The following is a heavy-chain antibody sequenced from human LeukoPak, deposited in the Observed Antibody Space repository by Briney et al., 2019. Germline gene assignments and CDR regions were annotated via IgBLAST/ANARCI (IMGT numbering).Heavy chain of an antibody. D-gene: IGHD6-19*01. CDR2: IYHSGST. CDR1: GGSLCGYY. J-gene: IGHJ4*02. CDR3: AGGNGWYYF. V-gene: IGHV4-34*01. Sequence: SSETLSLTSADYGGSLCGYYWSWIRQPPGKGLEWVGEIYHSGSTNYNPSLKSRVTISVDTSKNQFCLKLSSVTAADRAMYYCAGGNGWYYFWGQGTLVTVSS.